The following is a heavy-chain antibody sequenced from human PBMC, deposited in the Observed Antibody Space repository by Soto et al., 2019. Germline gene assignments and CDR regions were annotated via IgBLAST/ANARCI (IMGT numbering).Heavy chain of an antibody. CDR2: IYPGDSDT. Sequence: PGESLKISCKGSGYSFTSYWSGWVRQMPGKGLEWMGIIYPGDSDTRYSPSFQGQATIPADKSISTAYLQWSSLKASDTAMYYCATEGSLRYNGYFDYWGQGTLVTVSS. CDR3: ATEGSLRYNGYFDY. V-gene: IGHV5-51*01. D-gene: IGHD1-26*01. CDR1: GYSFTSYW. J-gene: IGHJ4*02.